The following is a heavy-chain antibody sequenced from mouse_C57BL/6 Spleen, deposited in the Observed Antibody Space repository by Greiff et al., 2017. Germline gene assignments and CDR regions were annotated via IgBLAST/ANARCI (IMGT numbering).Heavy chain of an antibody. CDR3: ARGVYDGYPWFAY. Sequence: QVHVKQPGAELVKPGASVKMSCKASGYTFTSYWITWVKQRPGQGLGWIGDIYPGSGSTNYNEKFKSKATLTVDTSSSTAYMQLSSLTSEDSAVYYCARGVYDGYPWFAYWGQGTLVTVSA. CDR1: GYTFTSYW. D-gene: IGHD2-3*01. J-gene: IGHJ3*01. V-gene: IGHV1-55*01. CDR2: IYPGSGST.